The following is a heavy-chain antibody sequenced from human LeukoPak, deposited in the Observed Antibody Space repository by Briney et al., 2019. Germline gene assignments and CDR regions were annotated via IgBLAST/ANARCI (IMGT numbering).Heavy chain of an antibody. CDR2: IYYSGST. CDR1: GGSISSYY. D-gene: IGHD6-13*01. V-gene: IGHV4-59*01. CDR3: ARGIAAAGHYDY. Sequence: SETLSLTCTVSGGSISSYYWSWIRQPPGKGLEWIGYIYYSGSTNYNPSLKSRVTISVDTSKNQFSLKLSSVTAADTAVYYCARGIAAAGHYDYWGQGTLVTVSS. J-gene: IGHJ4*02.